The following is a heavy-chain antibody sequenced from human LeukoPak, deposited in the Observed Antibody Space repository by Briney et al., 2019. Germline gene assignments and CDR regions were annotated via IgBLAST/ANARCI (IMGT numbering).Heavy chain of an antibody. Sequence: SDTLSLTCTVSGGSISSYHWSWIRQPPGKGLEGCGYIYYSGSTNYNPSLKSRVTISVDTSKNQFSLKLSSVTAADTAVYYCASAPYYDFWSGYYTNWYFDLWGRGTLVTVSS. J-gene: IGHJ2*01. V-gene: IGHV4-59*07. CDR3: ASAPYYDFWSGYYTNWYFDL. CDR1: GGSISSYH. D-gene: IGHD3-3*01. CDR2: IYYSGST.